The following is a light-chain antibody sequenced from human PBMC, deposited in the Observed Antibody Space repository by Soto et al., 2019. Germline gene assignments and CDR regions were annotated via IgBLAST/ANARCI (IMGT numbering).Light chain of an antibody. CDR3: QSFDTSLSGSEV. V-gene: IGLV1-40*01. J-gene: IGLJ3*02. CDR2: DDN. Sequence: QSVLTQPPSVSGAPGQKVTISCTGSSSNIGAGYAVHWYQQLPRTAPKLLIYDDNRRPSGVPDRFSGSKSGTSASLAITGLQAEDEADYYCQSFDTSLSGSEVFGGGTKLTVL. CDR1: SSNIGAGYA.